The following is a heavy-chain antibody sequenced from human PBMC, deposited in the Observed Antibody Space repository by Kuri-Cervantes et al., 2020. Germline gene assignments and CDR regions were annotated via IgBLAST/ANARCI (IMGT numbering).Heavy chain of an antibody. CDR1: SGSIGSYY. V-gene: IGHV4-59*12. D-gene: IGHD6-6*01. J-gene: IGHJ4*02. CDR2: LYYSGST. CDR3: AWLSSSRGGY. Sequence: GSLRLSCTVSSGSIGSYYWSWIRQPPGKGPEWIGYLYYSGSTNYNPSLKSRVTTSVDTSKNQFSLKLRAVTAADTAVYCWAWLSSSRGGYWGQGTLVTVSS.